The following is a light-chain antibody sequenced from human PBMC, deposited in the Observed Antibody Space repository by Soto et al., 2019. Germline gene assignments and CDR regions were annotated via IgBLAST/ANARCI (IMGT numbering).Light chain of an antibody. J-gene: IGLJ2*01. CDR1: SSDVGGHNY. CDR3: SSYAGSLGGL. CDR2: EVS. V-gene: IGLV2-8*01. Sequence: QSALTQPPSASGSPGQSVTISCTGTSSDVGGHNYVSWYQQYPGKAPKLMIYEVSKRPSGVRDRFSGTKSGNTASLTVSGLKSEEEEDYYSSSYAGSLGGLFGGGPRLPVL.